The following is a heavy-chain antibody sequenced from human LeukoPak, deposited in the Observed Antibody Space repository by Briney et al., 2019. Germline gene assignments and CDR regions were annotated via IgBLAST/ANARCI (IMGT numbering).Heavy chain of an antibody. CDR3: ARSKIAARLFGKRYYYYGMDV. Sequence: ASVKVSCKASGYTFTSYDISWVRQATGQGLEWMGWMNPNSGNTGYAQKFQGRVTMTRNTSISTAYMELSSLRSEDTAVYYCARSKIAARLFGKRYYYYGMDVWGQGTTVTVSS. J-gene: IGHJ6*02. CDR2: MNPNSGNT. V-gene: IGHV1-8*01. D-gene: IGHD6-6*01. CDR1: GYTFTSYD.